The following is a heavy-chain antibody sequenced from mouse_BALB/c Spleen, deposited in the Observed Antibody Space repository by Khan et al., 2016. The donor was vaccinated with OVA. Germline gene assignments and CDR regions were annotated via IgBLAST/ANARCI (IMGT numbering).Heavy chain of an antibody. CDR2: IWSDGST. D-gene: IGHD2-10*01. CDR1: GFSLTNYG. V-gene: IGHV2-6-1*01. Sequence: QVQLKESGPGLVAPSQSLSITCTISGFSLTNYGVHWVRQPPGKGLEWLVVIWSDGSTSYNSALRSRLTISKDNSKSQVFLKMNSLQTDETAVYFCARQPYYHYNIMDYWGQGTSVTVSS. J-gene: IGHJ4*01. CDR3: ARQPYYHYNIMDY.